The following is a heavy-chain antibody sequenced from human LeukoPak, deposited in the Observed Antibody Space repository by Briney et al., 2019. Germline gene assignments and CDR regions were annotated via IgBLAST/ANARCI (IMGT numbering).Heavy chain of an antibody. V-gene: IGHV3-48*02. CDR1: GFTFSSYS. J-gene: IGHJ3*02. CDR3: ARAHTIFWEFDAFDI. Sequence: QPGGSLRLSCAASGFTFSSYSMNGVRQAPGKGLEWVSSITSSSTIYYAESVKGRLTISRDNAKNSLYLQMNSLRDEDTAVYFCARAHTIFWEFDAFDIWGRGTMVTVSS. CDR2: ITSSSTI. D-gene: IGHD3-3*01.